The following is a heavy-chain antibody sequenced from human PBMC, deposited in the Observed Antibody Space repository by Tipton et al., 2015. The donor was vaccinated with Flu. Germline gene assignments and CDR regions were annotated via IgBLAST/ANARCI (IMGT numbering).Heavy chain of an antibody. CDR3: ARVSSSSSWSQDWYFDL. CDR2: IYYSGST. Sequence: TLSLTCTVSGGSISSYYWSWIRQPPGKGLEWIGYIYYSGSTNYNPSLKSRVTISVDTSKNQFSLKLSSVTAADTAVYYCARVSSSSSWSQDWYFDLWGRDTLVTVSS. J-gene: IGHJ2*01. CDR1: GGSISSYY. V-gene: IGHV4-59*01. D-gene: IGHD6-13*01.